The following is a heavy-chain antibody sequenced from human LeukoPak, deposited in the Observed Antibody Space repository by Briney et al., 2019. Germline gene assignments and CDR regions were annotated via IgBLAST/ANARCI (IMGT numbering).Heavy chain of an antibody. Sequence: GASVKASCKASGYTFTSYEINWVRQATGQGLEWMGWMNPNSGNTGYAQKFQGRVTITRNTSISTAYMELSSLRSEDTAVYYCARDRYDILTGYYHPYYYYYMDVWGKGTTVTVSS. CDR1: GYTFTSYE. J-gene: IGHJ6*03. V-gene: IGHV1-8*03. D-gene: IGHD3-9*01. CDR2: MNPNSGNT. CDR3: ARDRYDILTGYYHPYYYYYMDV.